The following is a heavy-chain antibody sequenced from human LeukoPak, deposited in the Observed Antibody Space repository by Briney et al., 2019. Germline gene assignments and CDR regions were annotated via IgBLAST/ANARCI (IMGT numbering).Heavy chain of an antibody. CDR2: IYHSGST. CDR1: GGSISSGGYY. CDR3: ATPVPLLEHGPGAFDI. Sequence: SQTLSLTCTVSGGSISSGGYYWSWIRQPPGKGLEWIGYIYHSGSTYYNPSLKSRVTISVDRSKNQFSLKLSSVTAADTAVYYCATPVPLLEHGPGAFDIWGQGTMVTVSS. V-gene: IGHV4-30-2*01. J-gene: IGHJ3*02. D-gene: IGHD1/OR15-1a*01.